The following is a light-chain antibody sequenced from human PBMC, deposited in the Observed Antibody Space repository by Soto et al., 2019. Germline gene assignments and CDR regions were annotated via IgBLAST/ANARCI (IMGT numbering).Light chain of an antibody. CDR1: QSVSSSY. CDR2: GAS. CDR3: QQYGRTPYT. J-gene: IGKJ2*01. Sequence: EIVLTQSPGTLSLSPGERATLSCRASQSVSSSYLAWYQHKPGQAPRLLIYGASSRATGIPDRFSGSGSGTDFTLPISRLEAEDLAVYYWQQYGRTPYTFGQGNKLEIK. V-gene: IGKV3-20*01.